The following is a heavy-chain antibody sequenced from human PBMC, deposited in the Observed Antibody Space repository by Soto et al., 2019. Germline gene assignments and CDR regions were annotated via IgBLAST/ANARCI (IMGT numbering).Heavy chain of an antibody. Sequence: QVQLVESGGGLVRPGGSLRLSCGASGFTFRDYYMTWFRQAPGKGVEWLSYIDSSTKYTNYADSVKGRFTISRDNAKNSLSLQMNSLRADDTAVYYCAREYYYTMDVWGQGTMVTVSS. J-gene: IGHJ6*02. CDR2: IDSSTKYT. CDR3: AREYYYTMDV. CDR1: GFTFRDYY. V-gene: IGHV3-11*05.